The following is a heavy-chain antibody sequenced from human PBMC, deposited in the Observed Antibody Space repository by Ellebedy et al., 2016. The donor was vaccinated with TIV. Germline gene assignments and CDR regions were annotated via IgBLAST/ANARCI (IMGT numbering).Heavy chain of an antibody. Sequence: ASVKVSCXASGGTFSSYAISWVRQAPGQGLEWMGWINPNSGGTNYAQKFQGRVTMTRDTSISTAYMELSRLRSDDTAVYYCARVYRIAARPGTFDYWGQGTLVTVSS. CDR3: ARVYRIAARPGTFDY. V-gene: IGHV1-2*02. D-gene: IGHD6-6*01. CDR1: GGTFSSYA. CDR2: INPNSGGT. J-gene: IGHJ4*02.